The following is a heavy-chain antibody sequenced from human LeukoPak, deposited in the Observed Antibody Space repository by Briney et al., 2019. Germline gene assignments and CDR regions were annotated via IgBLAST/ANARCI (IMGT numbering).Heavy chain of an antibody. CDR2: IYYSGST. CDR1: GGSISSYY. V-gene: IGHV4-59*01. Sequence: KASETLSLTCTVSGGSISSYYWSWIRQPPGKGLERIGYIYYSGSTNYNPSLKSRVTISVDTSKNQFSLKLSSVTAADTAVYYCARPAGRRVNWFDPWGQGTLVTVSS. CDR3: ARPAGRRVNWFDP. D-gene: IGHD1-1*01. J-gene: IGHJ5*02.